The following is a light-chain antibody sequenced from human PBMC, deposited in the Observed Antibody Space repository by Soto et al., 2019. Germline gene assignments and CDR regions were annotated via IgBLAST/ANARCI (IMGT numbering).Light chain of an antibody. CDR2: SAS. CDR3: QQGHNWPLT. V-gene: IGKV3-15*01. J-gene: IGKJ2*01. CDR1: QSINSE. Sequence: EIVMTPSPATLSLSPGERAALSCRARQSINSELAWYKQKPGQPPRLLIYSASTRGTGVTARFTGSESSSEFTLTINGLHSEEFAVYYCQQGHNWPLTVGQGTRLEI.